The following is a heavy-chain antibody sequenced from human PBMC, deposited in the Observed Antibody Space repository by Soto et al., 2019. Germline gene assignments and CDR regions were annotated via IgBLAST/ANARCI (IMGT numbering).Heavy chain of an antibody. Sequence: PGGSLRFSCAASGFTFSSYAMSWVRQAPGKGLEWVSAISGSGGSTYYADSVKGRFTISRDNSKNTLYLQMNSLRAEDTAVYYCAKDTYYYDSSGYDDAFDIWGQGTMVTVSS. CDR1: GFTFSSYA. J-gene: IGHJ3*02. D-gene: IGHD3-22*01. V-gene: IGHV3-23*01. CDR3: AKDTYYYDSSGYDDAFDI. CDR2: ISGSGGST.